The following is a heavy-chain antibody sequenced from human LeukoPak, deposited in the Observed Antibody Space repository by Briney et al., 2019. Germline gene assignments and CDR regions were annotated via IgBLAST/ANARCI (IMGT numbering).Heavy chain of an antibody. Sequence: PSETLSLTCAVSGGSISNSNWWSWVRQPPGKGLEWIGEIYHSGSTNYNPSLKSRVTISVDKSKIQFSLKLTSVTAADTAVYYCARTPTSCYSFCPFDVWGQGTMVTVSS. J-gene: IGHJ3*01. CDR2: IYHSGST. D-gene: IGHD2-2*02. CDR3: ARTPTSCYSFCPFDV. CDR1: GGSISNSNW. V-gene: IGHV4-4*02.